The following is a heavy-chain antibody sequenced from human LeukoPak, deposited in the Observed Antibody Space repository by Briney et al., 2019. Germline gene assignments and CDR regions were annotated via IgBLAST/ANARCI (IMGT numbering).Heavy chain of an antibody. CDR1: GYSISSGYY. V-gene: IGHV4-38-2*02. CDR2: ILHSWST. J-gene: IGHJ3*02. Sequence: SETLSLTCTVSGYSISSGYYWGWIRQPPGKGLEWIGSILHSWSTYYNPSLKSRVTISADTSKNQFSLKLSSVTAADTAVYYCARLYSGSFHAFDIWGQGTMVTVSS. D-gene: IGHD1-26*01. CDR3: ARLYSGSFHAFDI.